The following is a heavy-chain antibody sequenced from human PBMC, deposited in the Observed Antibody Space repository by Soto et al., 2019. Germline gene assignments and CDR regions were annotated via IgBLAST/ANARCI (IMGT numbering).Heavy chain of an antibody. J-gene: IGHJ4*02. CDR3: ARGARREVYAPQNPAYYFDY. Sequence: SETLSLTCTVSGGSISSGGYYWSWIRQHPGKGLEWIGYIYYSGSTYYNPSLKSRVTISVDTSKNQFSLKLSSVTAADTAVYYCARGARREVYAPQNPAYYFDYWGQGTLVTVSS. V-gene: IGHV4-31*03. D-gene: IGHD2-8*01. CDR2: IYYSGST. CDR1: GGSISSGGYY.